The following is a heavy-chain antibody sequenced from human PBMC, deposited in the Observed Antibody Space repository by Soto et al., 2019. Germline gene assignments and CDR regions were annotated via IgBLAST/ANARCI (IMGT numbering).Heavy chain of an antibody. CDR1: GYIFTGYH. CDR3: ARDARGTRGFDEMDI. Sequence: ASVKVSCKASGYIFTGYHIHWVRQAPGRGLEWMGWINPNSGDTEYAQNFQGRVTMTRDTSFNLVYMEMSGLMPDDTAVYYCARDARGTRGFDEMDIWGQGTTVTVSS. J-gene: IGHJ6*02. D-gene: IGHD3-9*01. V-gene: IGHV1-2*02. CDR2: INPNSGDT.